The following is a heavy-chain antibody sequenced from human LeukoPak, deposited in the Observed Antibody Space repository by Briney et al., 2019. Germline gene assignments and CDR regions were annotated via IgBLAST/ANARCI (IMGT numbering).Heavy chain of an antibody. CDR3: ARERYYYGSGSYLTFDY. Sequence: ASVKVSCKASGYTFTGYYMHWVRQAPGQGLEWMGRINPNSGGTNYAQKFQGRVTMTRDTSISTAYMELSRLRSDDTAVYYCARERYYYGSGSYLTFDYWDQGTLVTVSS. J-gene: IGHJ4*02. CDR2: INPNSGGT. CDR1: GYTFTGYY. D-gene: IGHD3-10*01. V-gene: IGHV1-2*06.